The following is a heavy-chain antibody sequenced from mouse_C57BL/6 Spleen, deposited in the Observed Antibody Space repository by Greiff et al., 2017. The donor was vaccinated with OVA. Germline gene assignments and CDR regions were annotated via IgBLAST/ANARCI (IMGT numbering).Heavy chain of an antibody. CDR2: IHPNSGST. CDR3: ARKNWDEAY. J-gene: IGHJ3*01. V-gene: IGHV1-64*01. CDR1: GYTFTSYW. D-gene: IGHD4-1*01. Sequence: QVHVKQPGAELVKPGASVKLSCKASGYTFTSYWMHWVKQRPGQGLEWIGMIHPNSGSTNYNEKFKSKATLTVDKSSSTAYMQLSSLTSEDSAVYYCARKNWDEAYWGQGTLVTVSA.